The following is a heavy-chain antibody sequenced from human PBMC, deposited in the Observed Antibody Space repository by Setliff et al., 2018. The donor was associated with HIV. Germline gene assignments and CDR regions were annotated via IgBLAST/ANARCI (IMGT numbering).Heavy chain of an antibody. CDR3: TRYGSGRSAGNNYYYNYMDV. J-gene: IGHJ6*03. CDR2: IGTGGDT. CDR1: GFAFSDYD. D-gene: IGHD3-10*01. V-gene: IGHV3-13*01. Sequence: GGSLRLSCATSGFAFSDYDFHWVRQVTGEGLEWVSAIGTGGDTYYADSVKGRFTISRDNSKNTLFLQMNSLRPEDTAVYYCTRYGSGRSAGNNYYYNYMDVWGKGTTVTVSS.